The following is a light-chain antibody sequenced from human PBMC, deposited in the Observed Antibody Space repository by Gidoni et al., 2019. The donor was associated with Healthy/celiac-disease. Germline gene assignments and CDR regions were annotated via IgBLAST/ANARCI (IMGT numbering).Light chain of an antibody. CDR3: SSYTSSSTPVV. CDR2: EVS. V-gene: IGLV2-14*01. Sequence: QSALTQPASVSGSPGQSITIPCTGTSSDVGGYNYVSWYQQHPGKAPKLMIYEVSNRPSGVPDRFSGSKSGNTASLTISGLQAEDEADYYCSSYTSSSTPVVFGGGTKLTVL. CDR1: SSDVGGYNY. J-gene: IGLJ2*01.